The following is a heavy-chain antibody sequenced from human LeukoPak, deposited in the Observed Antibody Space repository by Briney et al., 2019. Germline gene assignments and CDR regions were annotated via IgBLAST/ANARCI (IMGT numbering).Heavy chain of an antibody. CDR2: ITPIFDTP. V-gene: IGHV1-69*06. CDR3: ARSHSSSSGHDAFNI. D-gene: IGHD6-6*01. CDR1: GGTVTTYA. Sequence: SVKVSCKTSGGTVTTYAISWVRQAPGQGLEWMGGITPIFDTPDHAQRFQGRVTITADRSTGTVYLELSSLRSEDTAVYYCARSHSSSSGHDAFNIWGQGTLVTVSS. J-gene: IGHJ3*02.